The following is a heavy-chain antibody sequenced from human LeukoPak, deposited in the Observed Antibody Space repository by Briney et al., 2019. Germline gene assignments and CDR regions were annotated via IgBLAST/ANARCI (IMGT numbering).Heavy chain of an antibody. D-gene: IGHD3-22*01. V-gene: IGHV1-24*01. Sequence: GASVKVSFKVSGYTLTELSMHWVRQAPGKGLEWMGGFDPEDGETIYAQKFQGRVTMTEDTSTDTAYIELSSLRSEDTAVYYCATWGYDSSADYFDYWGQGTLVTVSS. J-gene: IGHJ4*02. CDR1: GYTLTELS. CDR3: ATWGYDSSADYFDY. CDR2: FDPEDGET.